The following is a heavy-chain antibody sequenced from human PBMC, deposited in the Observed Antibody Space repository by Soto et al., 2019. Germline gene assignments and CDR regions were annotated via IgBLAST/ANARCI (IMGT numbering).Heavy chain of an antibody. CDR2: ISASRGRT. D-gene: IGHD4-17*01. CDR3: AKDPNGDYVGAFDM. CDR1: GFTFSAYA. Sequence: DVQVLESGGGLVQPGGSLRLSCAASGFTFSAYAMSWVRQTPGKGLEWVSGISASRGRTYYANSVKGRFTISSDNGKNTLYLQMNSLRAEDTPVYYCAKDPNGDYVGAFDMWGQGTMVIVSS. V-gene: IGHV3-23*01. J-gene: IGHJ3*02.